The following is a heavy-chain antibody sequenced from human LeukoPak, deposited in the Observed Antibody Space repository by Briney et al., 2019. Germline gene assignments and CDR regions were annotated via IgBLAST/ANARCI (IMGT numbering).Heavy chain of an antibody. J-gene: IGHJ3*02. CDR2: IYYSGST. CDR3: ATTPYYYDSSGYYSDAFDI. D-gene: IGHD3-22*01. V-gene: IGHV4-39*01. Sequence: PSETLSLTCTVSGGSNSSSSYYWGWIRQPPGTGLEWIGSIYYSGSTYYNPSLESRVTISVDTSKNQFSLKLSSVTAADTAVYYCATTPYYYDSSGYYSDAFDIWGQGTMVTVSS. CDR1: GGSNSSSSYY.